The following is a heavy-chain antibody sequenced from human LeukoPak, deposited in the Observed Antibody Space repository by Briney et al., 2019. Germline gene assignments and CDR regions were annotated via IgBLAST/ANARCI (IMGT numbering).Heavy chain of an antibody. CDR3: AKGVTSPPDY. CDR1: GFTFDDYA. CDR2: ISGDGGST. J-gene: IGHJ4*02. V-gene: IGHV3-43*02. D-gene: IGHD3-16*01. Sequence: PGGSLRLSCAASGFTFDDYAMHWVRQAPGKGLEWVSLISGDGGSTYYADSVKGRFTISRDNSKNSLYLQMNSLRTEDTALYYSAKGVTSPPDYWGQGTLVTVSS.